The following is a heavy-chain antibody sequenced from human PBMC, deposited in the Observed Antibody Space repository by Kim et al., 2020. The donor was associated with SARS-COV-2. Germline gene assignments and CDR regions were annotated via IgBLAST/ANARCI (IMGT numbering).Heavy chain of an antibody. CDR3: ARLQQLVASAPMWAFDI. Sequence: SVKVSCKASGGTFSSYAISWVRQAPGQGLEWMGRIIPILGIANYAQKFQGRVTITADKSTSTAYMELSSLRSEDTAVYYCARLQQLVASAPMWAFDICGQGTMVTVSS. CDR1: GGTFSSYA. D-gene: IGHD6-13*01. J-gene: IGHJ3*02. V-gene: IGHV1-69*04. CDR2: IIPILGIA.